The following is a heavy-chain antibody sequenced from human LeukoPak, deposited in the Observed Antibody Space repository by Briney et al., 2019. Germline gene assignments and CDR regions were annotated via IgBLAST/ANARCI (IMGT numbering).Heavy chain of an antibody. V-gene: IGHV3-7*03. J-gene: IGHJ4*02. D-gene: IGHD3-22*01. CDR1: GFTFSSHW. CDR2: IKQDGSEK. CDR3: VKDLVGYDSSGYRDY. Sequence: GGSLRLSCAASGFTFSSHWMSWVRQAPGKGLEWVANIKQDGSEKYYVDSVKGRFTISRDNSKNMVYLQMNSLRAEDTAVYYCVKDLVGYDSSGYRDYWGQGTLVTVSS.